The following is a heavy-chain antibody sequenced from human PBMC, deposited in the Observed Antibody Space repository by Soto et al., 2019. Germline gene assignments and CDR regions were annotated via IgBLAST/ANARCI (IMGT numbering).Heavy chain of an antibody. CDR2: IWYDGSNK. Sequence: QVQLVESGGGVVQPGRSLRLSCAASGFTFSSSGMHWVRQAPGKGLEWVAVIWYDGSNKYYADSVKGRFTISRDNSKNTLYLQMNSLRVEDTAVYYCASGSTSSGWYGDWSDPWGQGTLVTVSS. D-gene: IGHD6-19*01. CDR3: ASGSTSSGWYGDWSDP. J-gene: IGHJ5*02. CDR1: GFTFSSSG. V-gene: IGHV3-33*01.